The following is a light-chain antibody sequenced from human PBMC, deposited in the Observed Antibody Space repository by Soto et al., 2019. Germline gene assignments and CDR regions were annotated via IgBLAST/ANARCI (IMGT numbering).Light chain of an antibody. CDR2: EVS. Sequence: QSALTQPASVSGSPGQSITISCTGTSSDVGGYNYVSWYQQHPGKAPQLMIYEVSNRPSGVSNRVSGSKSGNTASLTISGLQAEDEADYDCSSYTSSSTRVFGTGTKLTVL. CDR3: SSYTSSSTRV. CDR1: SSDVGGYNY. J-gene: IGLJ1*01. V-gene: IGLV2-14*01.